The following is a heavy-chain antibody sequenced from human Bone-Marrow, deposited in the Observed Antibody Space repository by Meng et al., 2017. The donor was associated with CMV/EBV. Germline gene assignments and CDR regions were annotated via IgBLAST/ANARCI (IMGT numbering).Heavy chain of an antibody. Sequence: GSLRLSCTVSGGSISSYYWSWIRQPPGKGLEWIGYIYYSGSTNYNPSLKSRVTISVDTSKNQFSLKLSSVTAADTAVYYCARDRPYNWNYVDVWGQGTTVTGSS. CDR3: ARDRPYNWNYVDV. V-gene: IGHV4-59*12. CDR2: IYYSGST. J-gene: IGHJ6*01. D-gene: IGHD1-7*01. CDR1: GGSISSYY.